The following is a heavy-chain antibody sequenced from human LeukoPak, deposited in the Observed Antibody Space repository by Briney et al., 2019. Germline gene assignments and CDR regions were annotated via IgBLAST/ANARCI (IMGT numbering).Heavy chain of an antibody. D-gene: IGHD3-10*01. J-gene: IGHJ5*02. Sequence: GGSLRLSCAASGFTFSSYAMSWVRQAPGKGLEWVSAISGSGGSTYYADSVKGRFTISRDNSKNTLYLQMNSLRAEDTAVYYCAKDSGDTWFWETGWFDPCGQEALVTVSS. CDR3: AKDSGDTWFWETGWFDP. CDR1: GFTFSSYA. CDR2: ISGSGGST. V-gene: IGHV3-23*01.